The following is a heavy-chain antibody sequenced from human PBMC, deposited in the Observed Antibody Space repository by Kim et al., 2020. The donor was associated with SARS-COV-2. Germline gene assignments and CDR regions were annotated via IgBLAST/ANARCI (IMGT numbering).Heavy chain of an antibody. J-gene: IGHJ4*02. V-gene: IGHV3-23*01. CDR3: ATFPYYYDSSGYHYFDY. Sequence: GGSLRLSCAASGFTFSSYAMSWVRQAPGKGLEWVSAISGSGGSTYYADSVKGRFTISRDNSKNTLYLQMNSLRAEDTAVYYCATFPYYYDSSGYHYFDYWGQGTLVTVSS. CDR1: GFTFSSYA. CDR2: ISGSGGST. D-gene: IGHD3-22*01.